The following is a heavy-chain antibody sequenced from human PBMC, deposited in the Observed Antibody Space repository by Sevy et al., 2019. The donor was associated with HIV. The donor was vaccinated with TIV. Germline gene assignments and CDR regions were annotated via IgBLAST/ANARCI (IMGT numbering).Heavy chain of an antibody. CDR3: ARERIAAAGTYDYYYYYMDV. V-gene: IGHV3-48*03. CDR1: GFTFSSYE. CDR2: ISSSGSTI. D-gene: IGHD6-13*01. Sequence: GESLKISCAASGFTFSSYEMNWVRQAPGKGLEWVSYISSSGSTIYYADSVKGRFTISRDNAKNSLYLQMNSLRAEDTAVYYCARERIAAAGTYDYYYYYMDVWGKGTTVTVSS. J-gene: IGHJ6*03.